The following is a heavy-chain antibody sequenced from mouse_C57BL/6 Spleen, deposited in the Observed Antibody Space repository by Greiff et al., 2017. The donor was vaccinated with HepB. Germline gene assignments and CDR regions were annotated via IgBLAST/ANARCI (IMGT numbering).Heavy chain of an antibody. Sequence: EVKLMESGPGMVKPSQSLSLTCTVTGYSITSGYDWHWIRHFPGNKLEWMGYISYSGSTNYNPSLKSRISITHDTSKNHFFLKLNSVTTEDTATYYCARAYYDYGWFAYWGQGTLVTVSA. CDR3: ARAYYDYGWFAY. D-gene: IGHD2-4*01. CDR1: GYSITSGYD. CDR2: ISYSGST. J-gene: IGHJ3*01. V-gene: IGHV3-1*01.